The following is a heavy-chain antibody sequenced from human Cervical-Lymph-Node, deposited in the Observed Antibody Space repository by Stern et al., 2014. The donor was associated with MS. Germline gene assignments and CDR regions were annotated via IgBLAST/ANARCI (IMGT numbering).Heavy chain of an antibody. Sequence: VQLVQSGPGLVKPSETLSLTCTVSGASVSSHYSSWIRQSPGQGLELIGYIYHSGNTNYNPSLNSRVTISGDTSKNQFSLKLTSVTAADTAVYYCARSLRVGATSFWHFALWGRGTLVTVSS. CDR2: IYHSGNT. J-gene: IGHJ2*01. CDR3: ARSLRVGATSFWHFAL. CDR1: GASVSSHY. V-gene: IGHV4-59*02. D-gene: IGHD1-26*01.